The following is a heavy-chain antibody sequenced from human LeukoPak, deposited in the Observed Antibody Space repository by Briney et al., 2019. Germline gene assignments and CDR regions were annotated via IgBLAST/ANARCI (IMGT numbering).Heavy chain of an antibody. CDR1: GGSFSGYY. Sequence: SETLSLTCAVYGGSFSGYYWSWIRQPPGKGLEWIGEINHSGSTNYKPSLKSRVTISVDTSKNQFSLKLSSVTAADTAVYYCARRGVRYFDWLLAPNWFDPWGQGTLVTVSS. D-gene: IGHD3-9*01. CDR2: INHSGST. J-gene: IGHJ5*02. CDR3: ARRGVRYFDWLLAPNWFDP. V-gene: IGHV4-34*01.